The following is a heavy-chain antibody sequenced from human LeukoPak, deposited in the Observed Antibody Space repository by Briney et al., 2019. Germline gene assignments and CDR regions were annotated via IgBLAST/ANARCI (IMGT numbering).Heavy chain of an antibody. CDR3: AREQLSVGATRSLDY. CDR1: GFTFSSYS. J-gene: IGHJ4*02. Sequence: GGSLRLSCAASGFTFSSYSMNWVRQAPGKGLEWVANIKQDGSEKYYVDSVKGRFTISRDNAKNSLYLQMNSLRAEDTAVYYCAREQLSVGATRSLDYWGQGTLVAVSS. CDR2: IKQDGSEK. V-gene: IGHV3-7*01. D-gene: IGHD1-26*01.